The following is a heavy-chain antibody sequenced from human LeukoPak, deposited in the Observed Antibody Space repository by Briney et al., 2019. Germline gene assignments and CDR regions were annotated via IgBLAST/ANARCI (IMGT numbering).Heavy chain of an antibody. CDR1: GYTFTSYG. CDR3: ARDRRYYDSSGYSY. D-gene: IGHD3-22*01. CDR2: ISAYNGNT. J-gene: IGHJ4*02. Sequence: ASVKVSCKASGYTFTSYGISWVRQAPGQGLEWMGWISAYNGNTNYAQKLQGRVTMTTDTSTSTAYMELRSLRSDDTAVYYCARDRRYYDSSGYSYWGQGTLVTVSS. V-gene: IGHV1-18*01.